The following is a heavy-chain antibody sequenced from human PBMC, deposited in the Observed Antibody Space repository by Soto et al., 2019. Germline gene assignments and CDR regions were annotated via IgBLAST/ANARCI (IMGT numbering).Heavy chain of an antibody. Sequence: GGSLRLSCGASGFTFSDFAMQWVRQAPGKGLECVSGILQAGSTTYYADSVKGRFTISRENSKNTLFLQMNSLRVEDTAIYYCAKDAVMGYCWWLAADWGQGTLVTVSS. V-gene: IGHV3-23*03. J-gene: IGHJ1*01. D-gene: IGHD2-8*02. CDR2: ILQAGSTT. CDR3: AKDAVMGYCWWLAAD. CDR1: GFTFSDFA.